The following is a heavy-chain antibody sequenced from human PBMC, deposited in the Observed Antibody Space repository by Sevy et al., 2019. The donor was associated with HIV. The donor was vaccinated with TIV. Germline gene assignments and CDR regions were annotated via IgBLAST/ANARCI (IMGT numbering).Heavy chain of an antibody. CDR3: ARETGAAYYSDTSGFDY. J-gene: IGHJ4*02. D-gene: IGHD3-22*01. Sequence: GGSLRLSCVASGFTFRTYGIHWVRQAPGKGLEWVSSISSNSKYLYYADSVKGRFTVSRDNARSSLFLQLSDLRAGDTAVYYCARETGAAYYSDTSGFDYWGQGTLVTISS. CDR2: ISSNSKYL. V-gene: IGHV3-21*06. CDR1: GFTFRTYG.